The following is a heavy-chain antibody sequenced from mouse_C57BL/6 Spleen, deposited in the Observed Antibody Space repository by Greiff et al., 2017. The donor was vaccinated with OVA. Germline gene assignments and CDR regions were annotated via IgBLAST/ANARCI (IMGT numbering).Heavy chain of an antibody. V-gene: IGHV5-4*01. CDR2: ISDGGSYT. D-gene: IGHD2-1*01. CDR3: ARDQDYGNHLDY. Sequence: EVQGVESGGGLVKPGGSLKLSCAASGFTFSSYAMSWVRPTPEKRLEWVATISDGGSYTSYPDTVKGRFTISSDNAKNNRYLQMSHLKSEDTAMYYCARDQDYGNHLDYWGQGTTLTVAS. J-gene: IGHJ2*01. CDR1: GFTFSSYA.